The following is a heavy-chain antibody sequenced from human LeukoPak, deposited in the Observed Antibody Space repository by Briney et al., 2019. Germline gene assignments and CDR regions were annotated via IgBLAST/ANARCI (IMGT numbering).Heavy chain of an antibody. V-gene: IGHV3-9*01. CDR1: GFTFDDYA. CDR3: ARAPSVAGRYYFDY. Sequence: GGSLRLSCAASGFTFDDYAMHWVRQAPGKGLEWVSGISWNSGSIGYADSVKGRFTISRDNAKNSLYLQMNSLRAEDTALYYCARAPSVAGRYYFDYWGQGTLVTVSS. J-gene: IGHJ4*02. CDR2: ISWNSGSI. D-gene: IGHD6-19*01.